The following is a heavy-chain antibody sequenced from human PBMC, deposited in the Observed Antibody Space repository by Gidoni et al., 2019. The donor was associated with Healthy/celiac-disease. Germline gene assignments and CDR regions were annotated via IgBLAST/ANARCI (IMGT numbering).Heavy chain of an antibody. CDR1: GFTFSSYG. CDR2: IWYDGSNK. V-gene: IGHV3-33*01. CDR3: ARDRTAMAPTDAFDI. J-gene: IGHJ3*02. D-gene: IGHD5-18*01. Sequence: QVQLVESGGGVVQPGRSLRLSCAASGFTFSSYGMHWVRQAPGKGLEWVAVIWYDGSNKYYADSVKGRFTISRDNSKNTLYLQMNSLRAEDTAVYYCARDRTAMAPTDAFDIWGQGTMVTVSS.